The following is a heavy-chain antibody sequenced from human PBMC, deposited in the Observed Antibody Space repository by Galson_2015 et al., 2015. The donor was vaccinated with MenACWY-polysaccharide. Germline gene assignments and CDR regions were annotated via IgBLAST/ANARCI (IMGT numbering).Heavy chain of an antibody. CDR1: GFTFTNYY. CDR2: IKQDGFEK. J-gene: IGHJ3*02. Sequence: RLSCAASGFTFTNYYMGWVRQAPGKGLEWVANIKQDGFEKYHVDSVKGRFTISRDNAENSVFLQMNSLRVEDTAVYYCAREGLVEAFENWGQGTMVTVSS. CDR3: AREGLVEAFEN. V-gene: IGHV3-7*01. D-gene: IGHD2-8*02.